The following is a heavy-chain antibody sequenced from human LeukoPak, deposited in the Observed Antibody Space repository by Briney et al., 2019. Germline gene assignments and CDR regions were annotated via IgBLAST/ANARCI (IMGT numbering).Heavy chain of an antibody. CDR1: GFTFRSYG. J-gene: IGHJ4*02. D-gene: IGHD5-12*01. Sequence: GGSLRLSCAASGFTFRSYGMHWVRQAPGKGLEWVAVIWNDGTNKYYADSVRGRFTISRDNSKNTLYLQMSSLRAEDTAVYYCARDRGVAAHLDYWGQGTLVTVSS. CDR3: ARDRGVAAHLDY. CDR2: IWNDGTNK. V-gene: IGHV3-33*01.